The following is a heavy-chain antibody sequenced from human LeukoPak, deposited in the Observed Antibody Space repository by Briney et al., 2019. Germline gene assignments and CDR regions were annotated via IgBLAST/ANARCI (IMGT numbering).Heavy chain of an antibody. D-gene: IGHD3-3*01. J-gene: IGHJ6*03. CDR3: ARRGRSGLWGYYYYMDV. V-gene: IGHV4-59*01. CDR2: IYYSGST. CDR1: GGSISSYY. Sequence: PSGTLSLTCTVSGGSISSYYWSWIRQPPGKGLEWIGYIYYSGSTNYNPSLKSRVTISVDTSKNQFSLKLSSVTAADTAVYYCARRGRSGLWGYYYYMDVWGKGTTVTVSS.